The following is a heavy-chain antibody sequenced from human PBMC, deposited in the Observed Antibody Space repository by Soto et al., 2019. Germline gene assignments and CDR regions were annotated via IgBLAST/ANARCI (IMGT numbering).Heavy chain of an antibody. V-gene: IGHV5-51*01. Sequence: PGESLKISCKGSGYSFTKYWIGWVRQMPGKGLEWMGIIYPGDSDTRYSPSFQGRVTISADKSISTAYLQWSSLKASDTAMYYCARQGPALSIAAAGTFDYWGQGTLVTVSS. CDR3: ARQGPALSIAAAGTFDY. D-gene: IGHD6-13*01. CDR1: GYSFTKYW. CDR2: IYPGDSDT. J-gene: IGHJ4*02.